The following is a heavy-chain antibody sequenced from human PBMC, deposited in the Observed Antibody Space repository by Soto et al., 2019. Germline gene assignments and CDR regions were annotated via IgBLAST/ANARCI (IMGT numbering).Heavy chain of an antibody. CDR3: ARGGGGWSRANWFDP. D-gene: IGHD1-26*01. CDR2: IYYNGST. CDR1: GGSISSGGYY. Sequence: QVQLQESGPGLVKPSQTLSLTCTVSGGSISSGGYYWSWIRQHPRKGLEWIGYIYYNGSTYYNPSLKSRVTISVDTSKNQFSLKLSSVTAADTAVYYCARGGGGWSRANWFDPWGQGTLVTVSS. J-gene: IGHJ5*02. V-gene: IGHV4-31*03.